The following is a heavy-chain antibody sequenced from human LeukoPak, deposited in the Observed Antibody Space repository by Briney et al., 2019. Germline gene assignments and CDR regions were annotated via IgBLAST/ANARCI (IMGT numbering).Heavy chain of an antibody. CDR1: GFSFDSYT. CDR2: ISSGSGTI. Sequence: GGSLRLSCAASGFSFDSYTMNWVRQAPGKGLEWVSYISSGSGTIYYADSVQGRFTISRDNAKNSLYLQMNSLRVEDTAVYYCVKDHLVRGVMASWGQGTLVTVSS. V-gene: IGHV3-48*01. CDR3: VKDHLVRGVMAS. J-gene: IGHJ5*02. D-gene: IGHD3-10*01.